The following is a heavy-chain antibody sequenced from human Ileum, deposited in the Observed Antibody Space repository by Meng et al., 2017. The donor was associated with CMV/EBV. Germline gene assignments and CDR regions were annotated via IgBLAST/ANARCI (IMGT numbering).Heavy chain of an antibody. J-gene: IGHJ4*02. CDR2: MNPNSGNT. Sequence: KTSGYTFSSYDINWVRQATGQGLEWMGWMNPNSGNTGYAQKFQGRVTMTRNTPISTAYMELSSLRSEDTAVYYCARGNSYGYLSLDYWGQGTLVTVSS. CDR3: ARGNSYGYLSLDY. CDR1: GYTFSSYD. V-gene: IGHV1-8*01. D-gene: IGHD5-18*01.